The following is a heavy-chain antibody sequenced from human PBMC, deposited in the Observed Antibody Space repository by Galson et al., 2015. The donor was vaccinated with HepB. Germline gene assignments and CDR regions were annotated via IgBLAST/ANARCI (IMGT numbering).Heavy chain of an antibody. J-gene: IGHJ4*02. CDR1: GFTFSSYT. V-gene: IGHV3-21*01. Sequence: SLRLSCAASGFTFSSYTMNWVRQAPGKGLEWVSSVSSSSNYIYYADSVTGRSTTSRDNAKNSLYLQMNNLRAEDTAVYYCARGRGYDKSFDYWGQGTLVTVSS. CDR3: ARGRGYDKSFDY. CDR2: VSSSSNYI. D-gene: IGHD5-12*01.